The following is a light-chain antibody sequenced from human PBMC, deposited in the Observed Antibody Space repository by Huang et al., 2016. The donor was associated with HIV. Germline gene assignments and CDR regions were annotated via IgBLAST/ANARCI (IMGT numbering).Light chain of an antibody. J-gene: IGKJ1*01. CDR1: QYIGTT. V-gene: IGKV6-21*01. CDR2: NAS. Sequence: EVVLTQSPDFLSVTPKEKVTITCRASQYIGTTLHWYQQKPNQPPKLLIKNASQSFSGVPSRFSGRGLGTDFTLTIDGLEVEDAATYYCHQTSVLMETFGQGTKVEI. CDR3: HQTSVLMET.